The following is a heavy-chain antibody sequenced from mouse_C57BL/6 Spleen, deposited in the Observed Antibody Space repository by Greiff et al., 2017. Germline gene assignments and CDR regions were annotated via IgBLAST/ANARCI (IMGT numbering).Heavy chain of an antibody. CDR2: ISSGSSPI. CDR1: GFTFSDYG. CDR3: VGRRAMAY. V-gene: IGHV5-17*01. Sequence: DVQLVESGGGLVKPGGSLKLSCAASGFTFSDYGMHWVRQAPEKGLEWVAYISSGSSPIYYADTVKGRFTISRDNAKNTLFLQMTSLRSADTAMYYCVGRRAMAYWGQGTLVTVSS. D-gene: IGHD1-1*01. J-gene: IGHJ4*01.